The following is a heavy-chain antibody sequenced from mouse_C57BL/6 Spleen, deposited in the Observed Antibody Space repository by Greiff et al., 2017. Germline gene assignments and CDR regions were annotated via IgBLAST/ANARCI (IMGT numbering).Heavy chain of an antibody. CDR1: GYTFTSYW. V-gene: IGHV1-64*01. D-gene: IGHD1-1*02. CDR3: ARVGGY. CDR2: IHPNSGST. J-gene: IGHJ3*01. Sequence: VQLQQPGAELVKPGASVKLSCKASGYTFTSYWMHWVKQRPGQGLEWIGMIHPNSGSTNYNEKFKGKATLTVDKSSSTAYMQLSSLTSEDSAVYYGARVGGYWGQGAPVTVSA.